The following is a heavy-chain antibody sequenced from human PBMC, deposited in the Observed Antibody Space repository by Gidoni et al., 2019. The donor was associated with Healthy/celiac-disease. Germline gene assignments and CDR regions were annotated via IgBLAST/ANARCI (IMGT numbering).Heavy chain of an antibody. CDR2: ISSSSSYI. V-gene: IGHV3-21*01. CDR1: GFTFSSSS. J-gene: IGHJ6*02. D-gene: IGHD3-3*01. CDR3: ARNWGSNFWSGYPTLYYYYYGMDV. Sequence: EVQLVESGGGLVRPGGSLRLSCAASGFTFSSSSMNWVRQAPGKGLEWVSSISSSSSYIYYADSVKGRFTISRDNAKNSLYLQMNSLRAEDTAVYYCARNWGSNFWSGYPTLYYYYYGMDVWGQGTTVTVSS.